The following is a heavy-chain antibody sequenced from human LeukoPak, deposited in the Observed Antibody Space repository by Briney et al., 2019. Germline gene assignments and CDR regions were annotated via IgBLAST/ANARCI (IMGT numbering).Heavy chain of an antibody. CDR3: ARYCSHIDCFSPYFDS. Sequence: SETLSLTCGVYGGSLSGYYWSWIRQPPGKGLEWIGEINHSGSTNSNSSLKSRVTISIDTSKNQFSLNLTSVTAADTAVYYCARYCSHIDCFSPYFDSWGQGILVTVSS. D-gene: IGHD2-21*02. CDR1: GGSLSGYY. CDR2: INHSGST. J-gene: IGHJ4*02. V-gene: IGHV4-34*01.